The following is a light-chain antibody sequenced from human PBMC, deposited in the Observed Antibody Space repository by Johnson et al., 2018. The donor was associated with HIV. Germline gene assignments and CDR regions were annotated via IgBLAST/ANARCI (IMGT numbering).Light chain of an antibody. Sequence: QSILTQPPSVSAAPGQKVTISCSGSSSNIGNNYVSWYQQVPGTAPKLLIYDNNMRPSGIPDRFSGSTSGPSATLGITGLPTGDEADYYCGTWDSSLSAGVFGTGTKVTVL. CDR3: GTWDSSLSAGV. J-gene: IGLJ1*01. CDR2: DNN. CDR1: SSNIGNNY. V-gene: IGLV1-51*01.